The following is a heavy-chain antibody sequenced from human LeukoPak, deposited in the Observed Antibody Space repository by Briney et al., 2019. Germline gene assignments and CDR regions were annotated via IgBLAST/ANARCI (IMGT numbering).Heavy chain of an antibody. CDR1: GFTFSSYC. CDR3: AREDPTEGNYYYGMDV. J-gene: IGHJ6*02. Sequence: GGSLRLSCAASGFTFSSYCMTWARQAPGKGLEWVSSISSSSSYIYYADSVKGRFTISRDNAKNSLYLQMNSLRAEDTAVYYCAREDPTEGNYYYGMDVWGQGTTVTVSS. CDR2: ISSSSSYI. V-gene: IGHV3-21*01.